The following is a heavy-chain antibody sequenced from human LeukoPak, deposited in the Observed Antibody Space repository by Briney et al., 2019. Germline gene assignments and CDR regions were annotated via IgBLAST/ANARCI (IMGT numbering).Heavy chain of an antibody. D-gene: IGHD5-12*01. CDR2: ISGSGGNT. CDR3: AKDRSGYGYHFDY. Sequence: GGSLRLSCAASGLTFSNYAMSWVRQAPGKGLEWVSAISGSGGNTYYADSVKGRFTISRDNSKNTLYLQMNSLRAEDTAVYYCAKDRSGYGYHFDYWGQGTLVTVSS. J-gene: IGHJ4*02. V-gene: IGHV3-23*01. CDR1: GLTFSNYA.